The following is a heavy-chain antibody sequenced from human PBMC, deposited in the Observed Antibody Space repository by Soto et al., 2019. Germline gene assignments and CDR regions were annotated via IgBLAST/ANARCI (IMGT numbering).Heavy chain of an antibody. V-gene: IGHV3-30-3*01. D-gene: IGHD4-17*01. CDR3: ARDNDYGDSGSSYYYGMDV. CDR2: ISYDGSNK. J-gene: IGHJ6*02. Sequence: GGSLRLSCAASGFTFSSYAMHWVRQAPGKGLEWVAVISYDGSNKYYADSVKGRFTISRDNSKNTLYLQMNSLRAEDTAVYYCARDNDYGDSGSSYYYGMDVWGQGTTVTVSS. CDR1: GFTFSSYA.